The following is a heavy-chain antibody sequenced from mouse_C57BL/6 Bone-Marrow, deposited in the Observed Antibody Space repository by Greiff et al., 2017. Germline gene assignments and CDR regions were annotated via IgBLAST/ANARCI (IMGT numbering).Heavy chain of an antibody. CDR3: ARSELRLFAY. J-gene: IGHJ3*01. D-gene: IGHD3-2*02. CDR2: IYPGDGDT. Sequence: VQLQQSGPELVKPGASVKISCKASGYAFSSSWMNWVKQRPGKGLEWIGRIYPGDGDTNYNGKFKGKATLTADKSSSTAYMQLSSLTSEDSAVYFCARSELRLFAYWGQGTLVTVSA. V-gene: IGHV1-82*01. CDR1: GYAFSSSW.